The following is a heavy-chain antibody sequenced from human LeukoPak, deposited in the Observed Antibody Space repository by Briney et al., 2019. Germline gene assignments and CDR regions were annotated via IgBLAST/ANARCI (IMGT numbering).Heavy chain of an antibody. CDR3: AKGQERTRIAARPSALDF. CDR1: GFTFTTYA. CDR2: LSGSGAPT. V-gene: IGHV3-23*01. D-gene: IGHD6-6*01. J-gene: IGHJ4*02. Sequence: PGGSLRLSCTASGFTFTTYAMTWVRQAPGSRKDPAPSLSGSGAPTYYAGSVKGRFTISRENSKNTLYLQMSTLRAEDTATYYCAKGQERTRIAARPSALDFWGQGTLVTVSS.